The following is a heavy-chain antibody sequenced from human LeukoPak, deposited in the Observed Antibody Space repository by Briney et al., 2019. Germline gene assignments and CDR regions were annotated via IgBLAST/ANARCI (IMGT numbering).Heavy chain of an antibody. CDR1: GGSISSSSYY. D-gene: IGHD3-3*01. J-gene: IGHJ4*02. CDR2: IYYSGST. V-gene: IGHV4-39*01. Sequence: PSETLSLTCTVSGGSISSSSYYWGWIRQPPGKGLEWIGSIYYSGSTYYNPSLKSRVTISVDTSKNQFSLKLSSVTAADTAVYYCARLRAPGFWSGYYRDYWGQGTLVTVSS. CDR3: ARLRAPGFWSGYYRDY.